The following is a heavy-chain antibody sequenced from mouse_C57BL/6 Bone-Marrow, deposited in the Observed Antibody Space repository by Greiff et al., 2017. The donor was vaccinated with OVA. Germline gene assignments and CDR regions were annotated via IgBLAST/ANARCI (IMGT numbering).Heavy chain of an antibody. J-gene: IGHJ2*01. CDR3: ASRRGMDY. V-gene: IGHV5-17*01. D-gene: IGHD2-10*02. Sequence: EVQLVESGGGLVKPGGSLTLSCAASGYTFSDSGMHWVSQAPEKGLEWVAYISSGSSTINYADTVKGRFTITRDNAKNTLFLQMTSLGSEDTAMYCGASRRGMDYWGQGTALTVSS. CDR1: GYTFSDSG. CDR2: ISSGSSTI.